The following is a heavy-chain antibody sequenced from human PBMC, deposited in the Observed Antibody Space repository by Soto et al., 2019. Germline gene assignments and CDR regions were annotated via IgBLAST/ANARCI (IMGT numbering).Heavy chain of an antibody. J-gene: IGHJ6*02. V-gene: IGHV4-39*01. Sequence: SSETLSLTCTVSGGSISSSSYYWGWIRQHPGKGLEWIGSIYYSGSTYYNPSLKSRVTISVDTSKNQFSLKLSSVTAADTAVYYCARGDYYDSSGYYYYYYGMDVWGQGTTVTVSS. CDR2: IYYSGST. CDR1: GGSISSSSYY. D-gene: IGHD3-22*01. CDR3: ARGDYYDSSGYYYYYYGMDV.